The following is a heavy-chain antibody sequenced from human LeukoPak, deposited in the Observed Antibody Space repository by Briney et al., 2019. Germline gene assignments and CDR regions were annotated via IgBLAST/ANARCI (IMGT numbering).Heavy chain of an antibody. J-gene: IGHJ5*02. V-gene: IGHV5-10-1*01. Sequence: GESLKTSCKGSGYSFTSYWISWVRQMPGKGLEWMGRIDPSDSYTNYSPSFQGHVTISADKSISTAYLQWSSLKASDTAMYYCARTYSSSWYWFDPWGQGTLVTVSS. D-gene: IGHD6-13*01. CDR1: GYSFTSYW. CDR3: ARTYSSSWYWFDP. CDR2: IDPSDSYT.